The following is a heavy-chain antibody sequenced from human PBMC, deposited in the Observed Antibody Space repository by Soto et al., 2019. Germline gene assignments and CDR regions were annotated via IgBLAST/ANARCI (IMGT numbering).Heavy chain of an antibody. CDR3: ARDRKGYCSSTSCRPAYYYYGMDV. CDR2: IIPIFGTA. V-gene: IGHV1-69*01. CDR1: GGTFSSYA. D-gene: IGHD2-2*01. J-gene: IGHJ6*02. Sequence: QVQLVQSGAEVKKPGSSVKVSCKASGGTFSSYAISWVRQAPGQGLEWMGGIIPIFGTANYAQKFQGRVTITADESTSTAYMELRSLRSDGTAVYYCARDRKGYCSSTSCRPAYYYYGMDVWGQGTTVTVSS.